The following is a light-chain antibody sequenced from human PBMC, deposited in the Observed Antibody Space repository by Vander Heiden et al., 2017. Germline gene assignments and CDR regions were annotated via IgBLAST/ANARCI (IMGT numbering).Light chain of an antibody. J-gene: IGKJ1*01. CDR2: KAS. Sequence: DIQMTQSPSTLSACVGDRLTLTCRASQSISNWLAWFQQKPRKARKLLVAKASSLDSKFPSRFGGRGWMTEFTLAIRRLQADGFASYYRQQYYSYPLPFGQGTKVEVK. CDR3: QQYYSYPLP. V-gene: IGKV1-5*03. CDR1: QSISNW.